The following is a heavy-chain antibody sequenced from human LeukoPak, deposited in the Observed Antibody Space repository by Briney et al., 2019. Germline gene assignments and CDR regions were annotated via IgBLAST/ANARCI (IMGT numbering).Heavy chain of an antibody. CDR2: ISAYNGYT. Sequence: ASVKVSCKASGYTFTNFDITWVRQAPGQGLEWMGWISAYNGYTNYAQKFQGRVTMTTDTSTKTAYMELRSLGSDDTAVYFCARDAPNYDILTGPLGYWGQGTLVTVSS. J-gene: IGHJ4*02. V-gene: IGHV1-18*01. CDR3: ARDAPNYDILTGPLGY. D-gene: IGHD3-9*01. CDR1: GYTFTNFD.